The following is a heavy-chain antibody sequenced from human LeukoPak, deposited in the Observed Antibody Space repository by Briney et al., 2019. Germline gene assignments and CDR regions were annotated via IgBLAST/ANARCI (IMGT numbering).Heavy chain of an antibody. CDR2: IGTGGDT. D-gene: IGHD3-9*01. Sequence: PGGSLRLSCAASGFAFSSYALHWVRRAPGKGLEWVSAIGTGGDTYYADSVMGRFTISRDNAKKSLYLHMNSLIAEDMAVYYCARVEDYDILTGFDYWGQGTLVTVSS. V-gene: IGHV3-47*01. CDR3: ARVEDYDILTGFDY. J-gene: IGHJ4*02. CDR1: GFAFSSYA.